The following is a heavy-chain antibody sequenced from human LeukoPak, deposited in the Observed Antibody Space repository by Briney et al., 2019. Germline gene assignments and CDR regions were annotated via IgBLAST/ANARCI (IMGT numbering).Heavy chain of an antibody. J-gene: IGHJ6*04. CDR2: ISSSGDTI. V-gene: IGHV3-11*04. CDR1: GFTFSDYY. Sequence: GGSLRLSCAASGFTFSDYYMSWIRQAPGKGLEWISYISSSGDTIFYADSVKGRFTVSRDNAKNSLYLQMNSLRAEDTAVYYCAELGITMIGGVWGKGTTVTISS. D-gene: IGHD3-10*02. CDR3: AELGITMIGGV.